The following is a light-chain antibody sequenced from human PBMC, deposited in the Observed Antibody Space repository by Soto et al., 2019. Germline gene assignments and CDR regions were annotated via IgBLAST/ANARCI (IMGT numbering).Light chain of an antibody. V-gene: IGLV1-40*01. J-gene: IGLJ2*01. CDR3: QSYDTSLSASV. CDR1: RSNIGAGYA. Sequence: QSVLTQPPSVSGAPGQRVTISFTGSRSNIGAGYAVHWYQQLPGTAPKLLIYDNTNRTSGVPDRFSASESGTSASLAITGLQSEDEADYYCQSYDTSLSASVFGGGTKVTVL. CDR2: DNT.